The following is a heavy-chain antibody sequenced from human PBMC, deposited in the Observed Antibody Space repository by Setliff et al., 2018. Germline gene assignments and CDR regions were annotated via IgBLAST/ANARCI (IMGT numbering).Heavy chain of an antibody. CDR3: ATQLLQWELLGFDY. Sequence: GASVKVSCKVSGYTLTELSMHWVRQAPGKGLEWMGGFDPEDGETIYAQKFQGRVTMTEDTSTDTAYMELSSLRSEDTAVYYCATQLLQWELLGFDYWGQGTLVTVSS. CDR1: GYTLTELS. V-gene: IGHV1-24*01. J-gene: IGHJ4*02. CDR2: FDPEDGET. D-gene: IGHD1-26*01.